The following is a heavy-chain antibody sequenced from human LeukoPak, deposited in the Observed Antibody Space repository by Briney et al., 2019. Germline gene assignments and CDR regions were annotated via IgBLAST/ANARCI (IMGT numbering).Heavy chain of an antibody. D-gene: IGHD6-19*01. CDR2: IKQDGSET. V-gene: IGHV3-7*01. CDR3: ARQRGSGCLDY. Sequence: GGSLRLSCAASRFTLSNYWMSWVRQAPRKWLEWVANIKQDGSETYYVDSVKGRFTISRDNAKNSLSLQMNSLRAEDTAVYYCARQRGSGCLDYWGQGTLVTVSS. J-gene: IGHJ4*02. CDR1: RFTLSNYW.